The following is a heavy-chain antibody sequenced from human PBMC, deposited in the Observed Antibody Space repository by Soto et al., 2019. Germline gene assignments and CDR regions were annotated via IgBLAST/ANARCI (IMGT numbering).Heavy chain of an antibody. Sequence: QVQLQESGPGLVKPSETLSLTCTVSGCSVCSGSYYWGWIRQPLGKGLEWIGYIYYSGNTDYNPSLRGRATISVDKAKNHFSMQLTSVTSADTAIYYCARDSVLADYSEHRNPSWFDPWGQGTLVIVSS. J-gene: IGHJ5*02. CDR3: ARDSVLADYSEHRNPSWFDP. D-gene: IGHD4-4*01. CDR2: IYYSGNT. CDR1: GCSVCSGSYY. V-gene: IGHV4-61*03.